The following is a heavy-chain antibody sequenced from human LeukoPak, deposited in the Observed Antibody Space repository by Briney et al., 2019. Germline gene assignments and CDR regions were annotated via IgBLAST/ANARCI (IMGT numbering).Heavy chain of an antibody. D-gene: IGHD6-13*01. CDR1: GFTFDDYA. V-gene: IGHV3-43*02. Sequence: PGGSLRLSCAASGFTFDDYALHWVRQAPGKGPEWVSLISGDGGSTYYADSVKGRFTISRDNSKNSLYLQMNSLRTEDTALYYCAKVSASSWLGAFDIWGQGTMVTVSS. J-gene: IGHJ3*02. CDR2: ISGDGGST. CDR3: AKVSASSWLGAFDI.